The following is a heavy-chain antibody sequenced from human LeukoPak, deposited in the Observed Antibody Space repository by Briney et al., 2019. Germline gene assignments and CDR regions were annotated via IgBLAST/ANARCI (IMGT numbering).Heavy chain of an antibody. J-gene: IGHJ4*02. CDR2: ISSSSSYI. CDR3: ARGTGGKFEWELLDIDY. V-gene: IGHV3-21*01. CDR1: GFTFSSSD. D-gene: IGHD1-26*01. Sequence: KPGGSLRLSCAASGFTFSSSDMDWVRQAPGKGLEWVASISSSSSYIYYADSVKGRFTISRDNAKNSLYLQMNSLRAEDTAVYYCARGTGGKFEWELLDIDYWGQGTLVTVSS.